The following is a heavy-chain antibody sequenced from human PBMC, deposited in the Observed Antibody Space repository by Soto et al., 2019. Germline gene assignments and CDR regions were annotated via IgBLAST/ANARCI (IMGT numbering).Heavy chain of an antibody. CDR2: INPSGGST. D-gene: IGHD1-1*01. J-gene: IGHJ4*02. Sequence: ASVKVSCKASGYTFTSYYMHWVRQAPGQGLEWMGIINPSGGSTSYAQKFQGRVTMTRDTSTSTVYMELSSLKASDTAMYYCARARNRNDLHYFDYWGQGTLVTVSS. CDR3: ARARNRNDLHYFDY. V-gene: IGHV1-46*01. CDR1: GYTFTSYY.